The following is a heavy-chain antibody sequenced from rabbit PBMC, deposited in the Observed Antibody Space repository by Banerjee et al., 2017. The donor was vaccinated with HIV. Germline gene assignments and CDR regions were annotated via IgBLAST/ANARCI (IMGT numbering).Heavy chain of an antibody. Sequence: QLVETGGGLVQPGGSLTLSCKASGFHVTTYYMSWVRQAPGKGLEWIGYIDPVFGVTYYASWVNGRFSISRENTQNTVYLRLNSLTAADTATYFCAREGSGQVFFNLWGQGTLVTVS. CDR2: IDPVFGVT. V-gene: IGHV1S7*01. D-gene: IGHD4-1*01. CDR1: GFHVTTYY. J-gene: IGHJ4*01. CDR3: AREGSGQVFFNL.